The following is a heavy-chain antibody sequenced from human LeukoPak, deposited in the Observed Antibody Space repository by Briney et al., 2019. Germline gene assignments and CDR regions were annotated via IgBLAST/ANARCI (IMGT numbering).Heavy chain of an antibody. J-gene: IGHJ4*02. D-gene: IGHD6-6*01. V-gene: IGHV3-23*01. Sequence: GGSLRLSCAASGFTFSSYAMSWVRQAPGKGLEWVSAISGSGGSTYYADSVKGRFTISRDNSKNTLYLQMNSLRAEDTAVYYCAKAVAARPDVGYFDYWGQGTLVTVSS. CDR1: GFTFSSYA. CDR3: AKAVAARPDVGYFDY. CDR2: ISGSGGST.